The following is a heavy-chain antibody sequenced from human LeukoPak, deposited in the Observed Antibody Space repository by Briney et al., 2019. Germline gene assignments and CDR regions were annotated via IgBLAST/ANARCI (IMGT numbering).Heavy chain of an antibody. CDR1: GSTFFSFA. CDR3: ARGPSTTYYDSSGYYLD. V-gene: IGHV1-58*01. Sequence: ASVKVSCKASGSTFFSFAVQWVRQTRGQRPEWIGWIVVGSGNTKYAQKFQERVTITRDMSTNTAYMELSNLRSEDTAVYYCARGPSTTYYDSSGYYLDWGQGTLVTVSS. CDR2: IVVGSGNT. D-gene: IGHD3-22*01. J-gene: IGHJ4*02.